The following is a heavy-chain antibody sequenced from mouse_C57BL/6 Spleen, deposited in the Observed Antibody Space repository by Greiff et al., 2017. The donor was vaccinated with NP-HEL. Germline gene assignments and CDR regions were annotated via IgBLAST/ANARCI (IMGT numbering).Heavy chain of an antibody. Sequence: QVQLKESGPELVKPGASVKISCKASGYAFSSSWMNWVKQRPGKGLEWIGRIYPGDGDTNYNGKFKGKATLTADKSSSTAYMQLSSLTSEDSAVYFCATYGSSPAWFAYWGQGTLVTVSA. V-gene: IGHV1-82*01. D-gene: IGHD1-1*01. CDR2: IYPGDGDT. CDR1: GYAFSSSW. J-gene: IGHJ3*01. CDR3: ATYGSSPAWFAY.